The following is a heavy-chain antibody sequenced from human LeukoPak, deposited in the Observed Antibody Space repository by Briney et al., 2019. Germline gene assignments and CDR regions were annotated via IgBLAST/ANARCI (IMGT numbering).Heavy chain of an antibody. Sequence: GGSLRLSCAASGFTFSSYWMNWARQAPGKGLEWVASINHNGSVNYYVDSVKGRFPISRDNAKNSLYLQMSNLRAEDPAVYFCARGGGLDVWGQGATVTVSS. J-gene: IGHJ6*02. CDR2: INHNGSVN. V-gene: IGHV3-7*03. CDR1: GFTFSSYW. CDR3: ARGGGLDV. D-gene: IGHD3-16*01.